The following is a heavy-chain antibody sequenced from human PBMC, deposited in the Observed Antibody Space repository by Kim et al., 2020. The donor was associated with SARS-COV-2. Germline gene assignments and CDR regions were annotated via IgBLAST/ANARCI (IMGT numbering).Heavy chain of an antibody. Sequence: KGRFTISRDDSKSIAYLQMNSLKTEDTAVYYCTREEDYDFWSGYYTGFDYWGQGTLVTVSS. D-gene: IGHD3-3*01. J-gene: IGHJ4*02. V-gene: IGHV3-49*02. CDR3: TREEDYDFWSGYYTGFDY.